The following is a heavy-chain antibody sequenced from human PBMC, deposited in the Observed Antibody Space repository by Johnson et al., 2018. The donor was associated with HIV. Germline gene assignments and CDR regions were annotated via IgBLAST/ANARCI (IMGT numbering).Heavy chain of an antibody. CDR3: ARTSCSGARCLGYDPFDV. Sequence: VQLVESGGGVVRPGGSLRLSCAASRFTFSNYWVQWVRQAPGKGLVWVSRINGDGSRTSYADSVKGRFPIARDNAKNTLYLQMQSLRAEDTAVYYCARTSCSGARCLGYDPFDVWGQGTMVTVSS. V-gene: IGHV3-74*02. J-gene: IGHJ3*01. D-gene: IGHD2-15*01. CDR2: INGDGSRT. CDR1: RFTFSNYW.